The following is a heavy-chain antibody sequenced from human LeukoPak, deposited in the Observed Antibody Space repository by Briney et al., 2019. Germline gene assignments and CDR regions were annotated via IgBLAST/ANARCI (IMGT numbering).Heavy chain of an antibody. V-gene: IGHV4-4*02. CDR2: IYHSGST. CDR1: GGSISSSNW. CDR3: ACSIGGYSYYMDV. D-gene: IGHD3-3*01. J-gene: IGHJ6*03. Sequence: PSETLSLTCAVSGGSISSSNWWSWVRQPPGKGLEWIGEIYHSGSTNYNPSLKSRVTISVDKSKNQFSLKLSSVTAADTAVYYCACSIGGYSYYMDVWGKGTTVTVSS.